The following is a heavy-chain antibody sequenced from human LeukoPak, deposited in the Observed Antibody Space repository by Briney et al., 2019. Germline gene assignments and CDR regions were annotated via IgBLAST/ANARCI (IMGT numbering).Heavy chain of an antibody. D-gene: IGHD3-10*01. Sequence: GRSLRLSCAASGFTFSSYGMHWVRQAPGKGLEWVAVIWYDGSNKYYGDSVKGRFTISKDNSKNTLYLQMNSLRAEDTAVYYCAKSYYGSGSSDYWGQGTLVTASS. CDR1: GFTFSSYG. J-gene: IGHJ4*02. CDR2: IWYDGSNK. V-gene: IGHV3-33*06. CDR3: AKSYYGSGSSDY.